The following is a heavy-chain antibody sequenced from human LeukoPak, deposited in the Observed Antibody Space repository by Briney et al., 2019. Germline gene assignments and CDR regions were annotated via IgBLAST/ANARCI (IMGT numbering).Heavy chain of an antibody. CDR3: ARWGRRDGYNDY. CDR1: GFTVSSNY. V-gene: IGHV3-23*01. CDR2: ISGSGGST. Sequence: GGSLRLSCAASGFTVSSNYMSWVRQAPGKGLEWVSAISGSGGSTYYADSVKGRFTISRDNSKNTLYLQMNSLRAEDTAVYYCARWGRRDGYNDYWGQGTLVTVSS. J-gene: IGHJ4*02. D-gene: IGHD5-24*01.